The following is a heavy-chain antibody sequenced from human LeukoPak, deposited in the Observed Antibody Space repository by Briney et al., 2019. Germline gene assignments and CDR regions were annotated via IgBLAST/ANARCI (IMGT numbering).Heavy chain of an antibody. Sequence: GESLKISCKGSGYSFTSYWIGWVRQMPGKGLEWMGIIYPGDSDTRYSPSFQGQVTISADKSISTAYLQWSSLKASDTAMYYCARHIPTDIVVVPAIPDYWGQGTLVTVSS. D-gene: IGHD2-2*01. V-gene: IGHV5-51*01. CDR1: GYSFTSYW. CDR3: ARHIPTDIVVVPAIPDY. CDR2: IYPGDSDT. J-gene: IGHJ4*02.